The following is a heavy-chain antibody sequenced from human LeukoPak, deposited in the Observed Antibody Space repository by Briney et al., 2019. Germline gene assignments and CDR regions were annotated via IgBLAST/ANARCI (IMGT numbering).Heavy chain of an antibody. CDR1: GFTFSSYN. D-gene: IGHD6-13*01. J-gene: IGHJ4*02. Sequence: GGSLRLSCAASGFTFSSYNMNWVRQAPGKGLEWVSSITSSSSYIYYADSVKGRFTISRDNAKNSLYLQMNSLRAEDTAVYYCARRLHGSSSDDYWGQGTLVTVSS. CDR2: ITSSSSYI. V-gene: IGHV3-21*01. CDR3: ARRLHGSSSDDY.